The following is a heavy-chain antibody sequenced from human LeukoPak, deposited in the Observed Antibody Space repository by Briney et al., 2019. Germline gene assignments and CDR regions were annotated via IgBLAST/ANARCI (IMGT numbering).Heavy chain of an antibody. CDR1: GFIVSSNY. J-gene: IGHJ4*02. V-gene: IGHV3-53*01. CDR2: IYGGGST. Sequence: PGGSLRLSCAASGFIVSSNYMSWVRQAPGKGLEWVSVIYGGGSTYYADSVKGRFTISRDNSKNTLYLQMNSLRAEDAAVYYCARALGRASGWYEGPYFDYWGQGTLVTVSS. D-gene: IGHD6-19*01. CDR3: ARALGRASGWYEGPYFDY.